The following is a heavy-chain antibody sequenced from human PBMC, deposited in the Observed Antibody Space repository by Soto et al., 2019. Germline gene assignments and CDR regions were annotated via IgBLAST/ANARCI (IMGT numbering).Heavy chain of an antibody. D-gene: IGHD2-8*01. CDR1: GYTFTSYY. V-gene: IGHV1-46*03. Sequence: QVQLVQSGAEVKKPGASVKLSCKTSGYTFTSYYIHWVRQAPGQGLEWMGIVNPGVGSTMYAQSFQGRVTMTRDTSTTTVYMEVSSLRSEDTAVYYCARGWMEIGARVYTIEYFQHWGQGTLVSVSS. CDR2: VNPGVGST. J-gene: IGHJ1*01. CDR3: ARGWMEIGARVYTIEYFQH.